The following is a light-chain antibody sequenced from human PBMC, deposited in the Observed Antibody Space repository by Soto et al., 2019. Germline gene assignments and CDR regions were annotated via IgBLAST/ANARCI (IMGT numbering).Light chain of an antibody. CDR3: QQYHSYPYT. CDR1: QSISNW. V-gene: IGKV1-5*03. Sequence: DIQMTQSPSTLSAYVGDRVTITCRASQSISNWLARYQQKPGKAPKLLIYRASSLQSEVPSRFSGSGSGTEFTLTITSLQPDDFATYYCQQYHSYPYTFGQGTQLEIK. CDR2: RAS. J-gene: IGKJ2*01.